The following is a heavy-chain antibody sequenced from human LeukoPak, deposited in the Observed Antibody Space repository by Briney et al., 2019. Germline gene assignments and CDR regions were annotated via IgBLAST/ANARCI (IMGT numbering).Heavy chain of an antibody. V-gene: IGHV4-59*08. CDR2: IHYSGST. CDR3: ARPGAGTTGTTGWFDP. J-gene: IGHJ5*02. Sequence: SETLSLTCTVSGGSISSHYWSWIRQPPGKGLEWIGYIHYSGSTNYNPSLKSRVTISVDTSKNQFSLKLSSVTAADTAVYYCARPGAGTTGTTGWFDPWGQGTLVTVSS. CDR1: GGSISSHY. D-gene: IGHD1-1*01.